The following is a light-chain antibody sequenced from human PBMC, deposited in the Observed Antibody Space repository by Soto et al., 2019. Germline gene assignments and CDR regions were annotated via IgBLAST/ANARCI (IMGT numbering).Light chain of an antibody. J-gene: IGKJ5*01. V-gene: IGKV3D-20*02. CDR3: HQRNK. Sequence: VWPQSPAPLSLSPGARAPLSCRASQTISGTYLPWYQQKPGQALRLLIYSSSSRAAGIPARFRGSRSGTDCTLTISSLEPEDYGVYFCHQRNKFGQGTRLEIK. CDR2: SSS. CDR1: QTISGTY.